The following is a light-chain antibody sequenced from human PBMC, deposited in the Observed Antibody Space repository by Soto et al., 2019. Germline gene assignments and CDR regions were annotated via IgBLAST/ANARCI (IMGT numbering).Light chain of an antibody. J-gene: IGKJ1*01. Sequence: DIQMTQSPSSLSASVGDRVTITCQASQDITNFLNWYQQKPGKAPNLLIYAASNLDTGVPSRFSGSGSGTDFTFTISSLQPEDFATYYCQQYDILPWTFGQGTKVDIK. CDR1: QDITNF. V-gene: IGKV1-33*01. CDR2: AAS. CDR3: QQYDILPWT.